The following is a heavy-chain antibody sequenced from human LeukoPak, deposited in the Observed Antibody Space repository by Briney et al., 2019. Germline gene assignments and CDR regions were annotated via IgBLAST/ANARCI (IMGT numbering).Heavy chain of an antibody. CDR3: ARLGDPDDAFDI. Sequence: SETLSLTCTVSGDFTSGLYWSWIRQPPGKGLEWIGYVHYSGSTDYNRSLKSRLTISIDASKNQFSLNLSSVTAADTAVYYCARLGDPDDAFDIWGQGTMVTVSS. D-gene: IGHD3-10*01. J-gene: IGHJ3*02. CDR2: VHYSGST. V-gene: IGHV4-59*01. CDR1: GDFTSGLY.